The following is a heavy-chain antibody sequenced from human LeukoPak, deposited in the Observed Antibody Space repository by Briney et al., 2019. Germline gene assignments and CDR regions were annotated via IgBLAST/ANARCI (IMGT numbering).Heavy chain of an antibody. V-gene: IGHV3-48*01. CDR2: ISSSSGSI. Sequence: PGGSLRLSCAASGFSFSSYSMSWVRQAPGKGPEWVSYISSSSGSIYYADSVKGRFTISRDNAKNSLYLQMNSLRAEDAAVYYCARGAPYDYWGQGTLVTVSS. CDR1: GFSFSSYS. J-gene: IGHJ4*02. CDR3: ARGAPYDY.